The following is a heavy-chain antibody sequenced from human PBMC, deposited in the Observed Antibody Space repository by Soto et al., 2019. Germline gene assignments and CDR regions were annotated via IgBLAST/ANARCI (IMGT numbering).Heavy chain of an antibody. Sequence: QLQLQESGPGLVKPSETLSLTCTVSGGSISSSSYYWGWTRQPPGKGLEWIGSIYYSGSTYYNPSLKSRVTISVDTSKNQFSLKLSSVTAADTAVYYCARQGDYKARFDYWGQGTLVTVSS. CDR1: GGSISSSSYY. V-gene: IGHV4-39*01. CDR2: IYYSGST. J-gene: IGHJ4*02. CDR3: ARQGDYKARFDY. D-gene: IGHD4-17*01.